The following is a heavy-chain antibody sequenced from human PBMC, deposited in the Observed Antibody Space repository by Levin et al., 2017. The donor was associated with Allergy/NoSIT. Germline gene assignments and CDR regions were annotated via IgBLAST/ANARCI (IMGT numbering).Heavy chain of an antibody. CDR3: ASEYCTNGVCQAYFDY. CDR1: GFTFSSYW. Sequence: PGGSLRLSCAASGFTFSSYWMSWVRQAPGKGLEWVANIKQDGSEKYYVDSVKGRFTISRDNAKNSLYLQMNSLRAEDTAVYYCASEYCTNGVCQAYFDYWGQGTLVTVSS. V-gene: IGHV3-7*01. D-gene: IGHD2-8*01. J-gene: IGHJ4*02. CDR2: IKQDGSEK.